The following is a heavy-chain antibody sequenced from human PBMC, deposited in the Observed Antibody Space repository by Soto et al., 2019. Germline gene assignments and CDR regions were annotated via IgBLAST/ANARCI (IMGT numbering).Heavy chain of an antibody. CDR2: ISSSGSTI. CDR3: SFFFYCYGYHRDLHSFPTRRYSDL. D-gene: IGHD3-22*01. Sequence: KGLERVSYISSSGSTIYYADSVKGRFTISRDNAKNSLYLQLNSLRAVDTAVYYCSFFFYCYGYHRDLHSFPTRRYSDL. V-gene: IGHV3-11*01. J-gene: IGHJ2*01.